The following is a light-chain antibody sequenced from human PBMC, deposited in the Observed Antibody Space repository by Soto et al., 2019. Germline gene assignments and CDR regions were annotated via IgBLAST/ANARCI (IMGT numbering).Light chain of an antibody. CDR1: SSNLGAPYD. Sequence: QSVLTQPPSVSGAPGQGVSISCTGSSSNLGAPYDVHWYQQLPRTAPKLLIYTNSHRPSEVPDRFSGSKSGTSASLTITGLRAEDEADYYCQSYDSSLSAVVFGGGTKVTVL. V-gene: IGLV1-40*01. CDR3: QSYDSSLSAVV. CDR2: TNS. J-gene: IGLJ2*01.